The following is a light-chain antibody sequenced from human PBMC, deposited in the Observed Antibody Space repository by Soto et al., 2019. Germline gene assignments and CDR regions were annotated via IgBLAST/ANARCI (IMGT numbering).Light chain of an antibody. CDR1: NFNVKNNY. CDR2: SNN. Sequence: QPVVTQPPSLSGTPGQRVTMSCSGSNFNVKNNYVYWYQQFAGTAPKLLIYSNNRRPSGVPDRFSGSKSGSSASLAISGLRPEDEADYYCASWDDSLSETVFGGGTQLTVL. J-gene: IGLJ7*01. CDR3: ASWDDSLSETV. V-gene: IGLV1-47*01.